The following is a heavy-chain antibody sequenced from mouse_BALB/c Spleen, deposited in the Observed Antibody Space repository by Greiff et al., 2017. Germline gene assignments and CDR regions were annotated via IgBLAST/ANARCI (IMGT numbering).Heavy chain of an antibody. Sequence: EVKVVESGGGLVQPGGSRKLSCAASGFTFSSFGMHWVRQAPEKGLEWVAYISSGSSTIYYADTVKGRFTISRDNPKNTLFLQMTSLRSEDTAMYYCARSEYGNYVGYAMDYWGQGTSVTVSS. D-gene: IGHD2-10*02. J-gene: IGHJ4*01. V-gene: IGHV5-17*02. CDR3: ARSEYGNYVGYAMDY. CDR1: GFTFSSFG. CDR2: ISSGSSTI.